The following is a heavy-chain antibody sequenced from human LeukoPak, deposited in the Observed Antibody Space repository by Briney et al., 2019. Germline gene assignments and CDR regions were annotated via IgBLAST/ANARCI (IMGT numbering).Heavy chain of an antibody. D-gene: IGHD5-24*01. J-gene: IGHJ4*02. V-gene: IGHV4-4*02. CDR3: ARVGARWLQLLGSLDY. Sequence: PSETLSLTCAVSGGSISSSNWWSWVRQPPGKGLEWIGEIYHSGSTNYNPSLKSRVTISVDTSKNQFSLKLSSVTAADTAVYYCARVGARWLQLLGSLDYWGQGTLVTVSS. CDR1: GGSISSSNW. CDR2: IYHSGST.